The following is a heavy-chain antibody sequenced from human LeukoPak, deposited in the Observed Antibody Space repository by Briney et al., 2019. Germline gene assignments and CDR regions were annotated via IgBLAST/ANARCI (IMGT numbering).Heavy chain of an antibody. CDR2: INPNSGGT. D-gene: IGHD2-15*01. V-gene: IGHV1-2*02. CDR3: ARDLSAPYCSGGSCYHYYYYGMDV. J-gene: IGHJ6*02. Sequence: ASVKVSCKASGYTFTGYYMHWVRQAPGQGLEWMGWINPNSGGTNYAQKFQGRVTMTRDTSISTAYMELSRLRSDDTAVYYCARDLSAPYCSGGSCYHYYYYGMDVWGQGTTVTVSS. CDR1: GYTFTGYY.